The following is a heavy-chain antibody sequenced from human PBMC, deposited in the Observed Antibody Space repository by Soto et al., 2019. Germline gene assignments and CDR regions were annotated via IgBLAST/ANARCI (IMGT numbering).Heavy chain of an antibody. V-gene: IGHV4-39*02. Sequence: SETLSLTCEVSDDSITINTYYWDWIRQSPVKWPKWIAIFFLIGTTYYNPSLNIRVLISFDTSKKLVFLMLRSVTPVDSVVYSCARNNKYYSSSLDMGGQGTPVTVPS. CDR2: FFLIGTT. D-gene: IGHD4-4*01. CDR3: ARNNKYYSSSLDM. J-gene: IGHJ4*03. CDR1: DDSITINTYY.